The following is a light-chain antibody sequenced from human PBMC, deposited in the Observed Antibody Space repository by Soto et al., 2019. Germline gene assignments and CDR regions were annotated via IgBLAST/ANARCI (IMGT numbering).Light chain of an antibody. V-gene: IGLV2-14*03. J-gene: IGLJ1*01. Sequence: QSALTQPASVSGSPGQSITISCTGPRGDVGGYNYVSWYQHHQGKAPKLMIYDVSNRPSGVSSRFSGSKSGNTASLTISGLQTEDEADYYCNSYTTSSTLFYVFGTGTKLTVL. CDR1: RGDVGGYNY. CDR2: DVS. CDR3: NSYTTSSTLFYV.